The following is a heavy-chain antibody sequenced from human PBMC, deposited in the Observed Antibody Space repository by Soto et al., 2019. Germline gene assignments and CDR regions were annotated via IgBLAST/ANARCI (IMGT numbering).Heavy chain of an antibody. J-gene: IGHJ4*02. V-gene: IGHV4-30-4*01. Sequence: KTSETLSLTCTVSGGSISSGDYYWSWIRQPPGKGLEWIGYIYYSGSTYYNPSLKSRVTISVDTSKNQFSLKLSSVTAADTAVYYCARESHDTGFDYWGQGTLVTVSS. CDR1: GGSISSGDYY. D-gene: IGHD1-1*01. CDR2: IYYSGST. CDR3: ARESHDTGFDY.